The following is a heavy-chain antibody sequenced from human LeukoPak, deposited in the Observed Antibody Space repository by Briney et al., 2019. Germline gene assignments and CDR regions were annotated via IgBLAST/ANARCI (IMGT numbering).Heavy chain of an antibody. J-gene: IGHJ4*02. D-gene: IGHD2-2*01. CDR2: IFYSGTT. V-gene: IGHV4-39*01. CDR1: GGSISSYY. Sequence: SETLSLTCTVSGGSISSYYWGWIRQPPGKGLEWIGSIFYSGTTYYNPSLKSRVTISVDTSKSQFSLKLSSVTAADTAVYYCARRVVVVPAALDYWGQGTLVTVSS. CDR3: ARRVVVVPAALDY.